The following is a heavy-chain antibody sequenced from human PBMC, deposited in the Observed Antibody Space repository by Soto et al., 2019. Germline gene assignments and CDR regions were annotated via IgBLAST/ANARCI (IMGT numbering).Heavy chain of an antibody. Sequence: QVQLVESGGGVVQPGSSLRLSCAAPGVCFRAYGMHWVRQAPGKGLQWVAHIWYDGSKTLYTDSVEGRFTISRDDSKTTMYLQMNSLRVDDTAVYYCARDILSNGYKHFDSWGQGSLVTVSS. J-gene: IGHJ4*02. CDR3: ARDILSNGYKHFDS. CDR2: IWYDGSKT. CDR1: GVCFRAYG. D-gene: IGHD5-12*01. V-gene: IGHV3-33*01.